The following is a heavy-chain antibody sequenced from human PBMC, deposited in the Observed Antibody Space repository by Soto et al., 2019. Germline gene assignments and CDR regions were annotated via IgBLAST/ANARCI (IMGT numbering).Heavy chain of an antibody. Sequence: EVQLVESGGDLVQPGGSLRLSCAGSGFILSDHYMDWVRQAPGKGLEWVGRTRNKVNSYTTEYAASVKGRFTVSRDDSKNSLYLQMNSLKIEDTAVYYCVRTYSSSRMDAWGQGTTVSVSS. D-gene: IGHD6-13*01. CDR3: VRTYSSSRMDA. V-gene: IGHV3-72*01. CDR1: GFILSDHY. CDR2: TRNKVNSYTT. J-gene: IGHJ6*02.